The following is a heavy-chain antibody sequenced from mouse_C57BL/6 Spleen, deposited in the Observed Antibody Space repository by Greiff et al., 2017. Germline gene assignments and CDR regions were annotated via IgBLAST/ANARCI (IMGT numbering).Heavy chain of an antibody. V-gene: IGHV7-3*01. D-gene: IGHD2-1*01. J-gene: IGHJ2*01. CDR1: GFTFTDYY. CDR2: IRNKANGYTT. CDR3: ARSSLYGNYDY. Sequence: EVKLMESGGGLVQPGGSLSLSCAASGFTFTDYYMSWVRQPPGKALEWLGFIRNKANGYTTEYSASVKGRFTISRDNSQSILYLQMNALRAEDSATYYCARSSLYGNYDYWGQGTTLTVSS.